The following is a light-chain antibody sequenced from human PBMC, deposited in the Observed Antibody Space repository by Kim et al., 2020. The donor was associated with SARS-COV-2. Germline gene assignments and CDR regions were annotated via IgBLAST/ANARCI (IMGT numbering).Light chain of an antibody. V-gene: IGKV1-39*01. Sequence: DIQMTQSPSSLSASLGDRVTITCRASQSIGTHLNWFQQKPGKAPHLLIYTTANLQTGVPSRFSGSGSGTDFTLTISSLQPEDFATYYCQQSYSTPWTFGRGTKVGIK. CDR2: TTA. CDR3: QQSYSTPWT. J-gene: IGKJ1*01. CDR1: QSIGTH.